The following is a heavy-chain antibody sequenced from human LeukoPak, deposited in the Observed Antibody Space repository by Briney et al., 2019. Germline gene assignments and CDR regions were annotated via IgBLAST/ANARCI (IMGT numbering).Heavy chain of an antibody. Sequence: SETLSLTCTVSGGSISSYYWSWIRQPPGKGLEWIGYIYHSGSTNYNPSLKSRVTISIDTSKNQFSLKLSSVTAADTAVYYCARGDTIFGALSDYYMDVWAKGPRSPSP. CDR1: GGSISSYY. CDR2: IYHSGST. J-gene: IGHJ6*03. D-gene: IGHD3-3*01. V-gene: IGHV4-59*01. CDR3: ARGDTIFGALSDYYMDV.